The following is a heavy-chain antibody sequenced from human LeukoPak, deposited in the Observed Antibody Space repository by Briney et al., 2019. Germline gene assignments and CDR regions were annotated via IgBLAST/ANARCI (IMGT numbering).Heavy chain of an antibody. CDR3: ARDSAWALDI. Sequence: GGSLRLSCAASGFNFGDYSMNWVRQAPGKGLEWVSYVSGGSRTIVYADSVKGRFTISRDDVKNSVYLQMNSLRDEDTAVYYCARDSAWALDIWSQGTMVTVSS. CDR1: GFNFGDYS. J-gene: IGHJ3*02. CDR2: VSGGSRTI. V-gene: IGHV3-48*02.